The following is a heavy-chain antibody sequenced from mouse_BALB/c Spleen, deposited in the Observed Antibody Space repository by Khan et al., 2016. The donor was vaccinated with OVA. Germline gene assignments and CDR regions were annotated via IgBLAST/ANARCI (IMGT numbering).Heavy chain of an antibody. D-gene: IGHD2-10*02. CDR2: INRGSSTI. CDR3: ARALYGPGY. Sequence: EVQLVESGGGLVQPGGSRKLSCVASGFTFSSFGMHWVRQAPEKGLEWVAYINRGSSTIYYADTLKGRSTISRDNTKNTLFLQLTSLKSEDTAMYSGARALYGPGYWGQGTSVTVSS. V-gene: IGHV5-17*02. CDR1: GFTFSSFG. J-gene: IGHJ4*01.